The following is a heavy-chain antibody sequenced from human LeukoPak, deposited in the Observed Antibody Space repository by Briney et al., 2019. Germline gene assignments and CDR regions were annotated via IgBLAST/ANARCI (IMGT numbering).Heavy chain of an antibody. J-gene: IGHJ4*02. Sequence: ASVKVACKVSGYTFTSYGISWVRQAPGQGLEWMGWISAYNGNTNYAQKLQGRVTMTTDTSTSTAYMELRSLRSDDTAVYYCARDVWDYYGSGSLSYFDYWGQGTLVTVSS. V-gene: IGHV1-18*01. CDR3: ARDVWDYYGSGSLSYFDY. CDR1: GYTFTSYG. CDR2: ISAYNGNT. D-gene: IGHD3-10*01.